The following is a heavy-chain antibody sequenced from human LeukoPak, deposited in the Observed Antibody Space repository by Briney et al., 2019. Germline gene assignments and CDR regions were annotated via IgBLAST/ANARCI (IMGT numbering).Heavy chain of an antibody. CDR1: GFTFSSYG. CDR3: AKLYSSSSRGGYY. V-gene: IGHV3-30*18. CDR2: ISYDGSNK. D-gene: IGHD6-13*01. Sequence: PGGSLRLSCAASGFTFSSYGMHWVRQAPGKGLEGVAVISYDGSNKYYADSVKGRFTISRDNSKNTLYLQMNSLRAEDTAVYYCAKLYSSSSRGGYYWGQGTLVTVSS. J-gene: IGHJ4*02.